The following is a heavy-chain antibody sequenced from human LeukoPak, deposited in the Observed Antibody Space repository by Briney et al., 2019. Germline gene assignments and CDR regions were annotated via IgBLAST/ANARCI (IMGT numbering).Heavy chain of an antibody. J-gene: IGHJ6*02. CDR2: ISYDGSKK. V-gene: IGHV3-30-3*01. Sequence: QAGGSLRLSCAASGFTFSSYTMHWVRQAPGKGLEWVAVISYDGSKKYYGDSVKGRFTISRDNSKSTLFLQMNGLRAEDTAVYYCARAGIAAAGTRIGYYYGMDVWGQGTTVTVSS. D-gene: IGHD6-13*01. CDR3: ARAGIAAAGTRIGYYYGMDV. CDR1: GFTFSSYT.